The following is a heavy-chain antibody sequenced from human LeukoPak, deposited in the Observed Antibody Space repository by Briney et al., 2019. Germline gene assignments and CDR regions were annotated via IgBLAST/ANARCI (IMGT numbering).Heavy chain of an antibody. V-gene: IGHV3-15*01. J-gene: IGHJ4*02. CDR3: TTDRSCSGGSCYFAADY. CDR2: VQGKTDGGTT. D-gene: IGHD2-15*01. Sequence: PGGSLRLSCAASGFIFSKAWMNWVRQAPGKGRGWVGLVQGKTDGGTTDYAAPVKGRFTVSRDDSKNTLYLQMNSLKTEDTAVYYCTTDRSCSGGSCYFAADYWGQGTLVTVSS. CDR1: GFIFSKAW.